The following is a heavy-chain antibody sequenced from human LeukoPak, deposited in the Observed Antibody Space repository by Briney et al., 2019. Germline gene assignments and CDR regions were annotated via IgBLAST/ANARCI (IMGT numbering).Heavy chain of an antibody. J-gene: IGHJ6*02. Sequence: SETLSLTCAVYGGSFSGYYWSWIRQPPGKGLEWIGEINHSGSTNYNPPLKSRVTISVDTSKNQFSLKLSSVTAADTAVYYCARGLGNTIFNYYYYGMDVWGQGTTVTVSS. D-gene: IGHD3-9*01. CDR3: ARGLGNTIFNYYYYGMDV. V-gene: IGHV4-34*01. CDR2: INHSGST. CDR1: GGSFSGYY.